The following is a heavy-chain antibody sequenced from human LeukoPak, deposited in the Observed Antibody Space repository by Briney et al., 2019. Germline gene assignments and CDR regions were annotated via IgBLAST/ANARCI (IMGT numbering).Heavy chain of an antibody. J-gene: IGHJ2*01. CDR1: GFTFSSYA. Sequence: GGSLRLSCAASGFTFSSYAMSWVRQAPGKGLEWVSAISVSGGSTYYADSVKGRFTISRDNAKNSLYLQMNSLRAEDTAMYYCAKERGGQDWYFDLWGRGALVTVSS. V-gene: IGHV3-23*01. D-gene: IGHD3-10*01. CDR3: AKERGGQDWYFDL. CDR2: ISVSGGST.